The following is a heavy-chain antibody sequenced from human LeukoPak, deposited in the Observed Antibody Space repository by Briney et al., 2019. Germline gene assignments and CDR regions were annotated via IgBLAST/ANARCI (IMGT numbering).Heavy chain of an antibody. CDR3: ARQSAFDI. Sequence: GESLQISCKGSGYSFTNYWIAWVRQMPGKGLEWMGIIFPGDPHTKYSPSFQGQVTISADKSISTAYLQWSSLKASDTAMYYCARQSAFDIWGQGTMVTVSS. V-gene: IGHV5-51*01. CDR1: GYSFTNYW. CDR2: IFPGDPHT. J-gene: IGHJ3*02.